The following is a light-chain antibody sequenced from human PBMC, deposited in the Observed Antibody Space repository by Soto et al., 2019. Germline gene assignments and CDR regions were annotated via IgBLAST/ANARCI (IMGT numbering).Light chain of an antibody. CDR1: SRVIGAYNL. Sequence: QSVLTQPASLSGSPGQSITISCSGTSRVIGAYNLVSWYQQLPGKPPKLLIYEVRSRPSGISYRFSGSKSGTTASLTISGLLPEDEDDYYCSAYTSRSTLVFGGGTKLTVL. CDR3: SAYTSRSTLV. J-gene: IGLJ2*01. CDR2: EVR. V-gene: IGLV2-14*01.